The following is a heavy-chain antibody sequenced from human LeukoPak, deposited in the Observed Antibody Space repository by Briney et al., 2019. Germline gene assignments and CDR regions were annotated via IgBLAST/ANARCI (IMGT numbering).Heavy chain of an antibody. V-gene: IGHV3-7*01. CDR1: GFTFSSYW. D-gene: IGHD4-17*01. CDR3: ATDQDHGYFRH. J-gene: IGHJ1*01. Sequence: GGSLRLSCEASGFTFSSYWMSWVRQAPGKEPEWVANIKEDGSEKYYEDSVRGRFTISRDNAKNTLFLDMNSLRAEDTAVFYCATDQDHGYFRHWGQGSLVTVSS. CDR2: IKEDGSEK.